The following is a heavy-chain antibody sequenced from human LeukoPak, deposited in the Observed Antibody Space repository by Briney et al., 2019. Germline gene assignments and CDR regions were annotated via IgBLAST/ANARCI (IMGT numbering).Heavy chain of an antibody. V-gene: IGHV3-21*01. CDR2: ISSSIGYI. CDR1: GFTFSSYS. D-gene: IGHD3-9*01. CDR3: ARVGTVVDYDILTGYYPNWFDP. J-gene: IGHJ5*02. Sequence: GGSLRLSCAASGFTFSSYSMNWVRQAPGKGLEWVSSISSSIGYIYYADSVKGRFTISRDNAKTSLYLHMNSLRAEDTAVYYCARVGTVVDYDILTGYYPNWFDPWGQGTLVTVSS.